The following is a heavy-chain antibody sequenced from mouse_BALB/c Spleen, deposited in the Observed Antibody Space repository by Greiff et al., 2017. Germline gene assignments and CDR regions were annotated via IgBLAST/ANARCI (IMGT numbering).Heavy chain of an antibody. CDR1: GYTFTSYW. D-gene: IGHD2-14*01. J-gene: IGHJ4*01. CDR3: AREGAYYRYPYAMDY. Sequence: VQLQQSGAELAKPGASVKMSCKASGYTFTSYWMHWVKQRPGQGLEWIGYINPSTGYTEYNQKFKDKATLTADKSSSTAYMQLSSLTSEDSAVYYCAREGAYYRYPYAMDYLGQGTSVTVSS. CDR2: INPSTGYT. V-gene: IGHV1-7*01.